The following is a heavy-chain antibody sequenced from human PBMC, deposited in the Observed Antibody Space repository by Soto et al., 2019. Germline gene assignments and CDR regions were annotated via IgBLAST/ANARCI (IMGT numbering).Heavy chain of an antibody. Sequence: QVQLQESGPGLVKPSETMSLTCTVSGGSISSYYWSWIRQHPGKGLEWIGYIYYSGRTNYHPSLKSRVTRSVDTSKNQCSLKLSSVTTAYTAVDYCSRDHDSWGQGTLVTVSS. CDR3: SRDHDS. V-gene: IGHV4-59*12. CDR1: GGSISSYY. CDR2: IYYSGRT. J-gene: IGHJ4*02.